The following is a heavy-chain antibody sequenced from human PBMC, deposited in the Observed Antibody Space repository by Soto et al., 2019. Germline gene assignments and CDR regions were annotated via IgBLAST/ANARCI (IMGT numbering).Heavy chain of an antibody. CDR3: ARDKRDLRFLEWSDYFDS. Sequence: QVQLVESGGGVVQPGRSLRLSCAASGFTFSSCSMHWVRQAPGKGLEWVALISYDGSNKYYADSVKGRFTISRDNSKNTLYLQMNSLRAEDTAVYYCARDKRDLRFLEWSDYFDSGGQGTLVTVSS. D-gene: IGHD3-3*01. J-gene: IGHJ4*02. CDR1: GFTFSSCS. V-gene: IGHV3-30-3*01. CDR2: ISYDGSNK.